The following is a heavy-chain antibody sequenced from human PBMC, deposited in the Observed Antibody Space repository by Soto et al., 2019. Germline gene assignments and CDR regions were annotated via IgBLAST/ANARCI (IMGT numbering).Heavy chain of an antibody. CDR3: ARRKSTAFDI. V-gene: IGHV4-59*08. Sequence: QVQLQESGPGLVKPSETLSLTCTVSGGSISSYYWSWMRQPPGKGLEWIGYIYYSGRSNYNPSLKSRVTVSVDASKNQFSLQPRCVTAAAPALYSCARRKSTAFDIWGQGTMCTAAS. CDR2: IYYSGRS. J-gene: IGHJ3*02. CDR1: GGSISSYY.